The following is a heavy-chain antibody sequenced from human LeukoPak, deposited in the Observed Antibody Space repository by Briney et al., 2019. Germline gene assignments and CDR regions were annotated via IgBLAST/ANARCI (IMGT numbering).Heavy chain of an antibody. CDR2: ISAYNGNT. Sequence: ASVKVSCKASGYTFTSYGISWVRQAPGQGLEWMGWISAYNGNTNYAQKLQGRVTMTTDTSTSTAYMELRSLRSDDTAVYYCARDTIAAASYYYYYYMDVWGKGTTVTVSS. CDR1: GYTFTSYG. J-gene: IGHJ6*03. D-gene: IGHD6-13*01. CDR3: ARDTIAAASYYYYYYMDV. V-gene: IGHV1-18*01.